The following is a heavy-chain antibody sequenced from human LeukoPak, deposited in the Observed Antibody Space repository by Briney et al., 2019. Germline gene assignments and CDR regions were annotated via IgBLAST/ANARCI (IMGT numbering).Heavy chain of an antibody. D-gene: IGHD6-25*01. CDR1: GGSLISSTYY. V-gene: IGHV4-39*01. J-gene: IGHJ5*02. CDR2: IYYNGNT. Sequence: SETLSLTCSVSGGSLISSTYYWGWVRQSPEKGLEWIGTIYYNGNTFYTPSLRSRLTISLDMSKSQFSLKLSSVTAADTAVYYCATHAAPNRHDLWGQGILVTVSS. CDR3: ATHAAPNRHDL.